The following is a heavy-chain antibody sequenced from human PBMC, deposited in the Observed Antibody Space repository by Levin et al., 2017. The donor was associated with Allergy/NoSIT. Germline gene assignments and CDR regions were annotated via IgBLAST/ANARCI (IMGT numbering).Heavy chain of an antibody. Sequence: SQTLSLTCTVSGGSISSSSYYWAWIRQPPGKGLEWIGSIYYSGNTHYSPSLKTRVSISVDTSNNQFSLRLSSVSAADTAVYYCAKPRYDILTGSKSGPIDYWGQGTLVTVSS. D-gene: IGHD3-9*01. J-gene: IGHJ4*02. CDR2: IYYSGNT. CDR3: AKPRYDILTGSKSGPIDY. V-gene: IGHV4-39*01. CDR1: GGSISSSSYY.